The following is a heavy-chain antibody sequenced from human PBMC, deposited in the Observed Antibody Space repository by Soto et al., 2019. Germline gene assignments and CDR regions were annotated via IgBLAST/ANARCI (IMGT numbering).Heavy chain of an antibody. Sequence: PGEPLKISCKASGYIFPNYWIAWVRQLPGKGLEWMGIIYPGDSDTKYSPSFQGQVTISAERSISTAYLQWSSLKASDTAMYYCATLDRSSSYFGFDYWGQGTVVTVSS. CDR2: IYPGDSDT. D-gene: IGHD6-13*01. CDR3: ATLDRSSSYFGFDY. J-gene: IGHJ4*02. CDR1: GYIFPNYW. V-gene: IGHV5-51*01.